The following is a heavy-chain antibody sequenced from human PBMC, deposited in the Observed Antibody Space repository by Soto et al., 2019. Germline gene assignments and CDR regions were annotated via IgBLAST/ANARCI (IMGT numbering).Heavy chain of an antibody. CDR2: ISAHTGSS. V-gene: IGHV1-18*01. D-gene: IGHD3-22*01. CDR1: GYTFTSSG. CDR3: ARALFYQGSDSRGYSFDAFDF. J-gene: IGHJ3*01. Sequence: QVQLVQSGAEVKKPGASVKVSCKASGYTFTSSGMSWVRQAPGQGLEWMGWISAHTGSSEYAQRFQGRVTMTTDRSTSTAYMELRSLRSDDPAVYYCARALFYQGSDSRGYSFDAFDFWGPGTLVTVSS.